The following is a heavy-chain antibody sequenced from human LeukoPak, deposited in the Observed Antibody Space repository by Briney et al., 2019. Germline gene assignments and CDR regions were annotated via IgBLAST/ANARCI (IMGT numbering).Heavy chain of an antibody. Sequence: SEALSLTCAVYGGSFSGYYWSWIRQPPGKGLEWIGEINHSGSTNYNPSLKSRVTISVDTSKNQFSLKLSSVTAADTAVYYCAREPDYYDSSGYHNFDYWGQETLVTVSS. J-gene: IGHJ4*02. CDR1: GGSFSGYY. CDR3: AREPDYYDSSGYHNFDY. CDR2: INHSGST. V-gene: IGHV4-34*01. D-gene: IGHD3-22*01.